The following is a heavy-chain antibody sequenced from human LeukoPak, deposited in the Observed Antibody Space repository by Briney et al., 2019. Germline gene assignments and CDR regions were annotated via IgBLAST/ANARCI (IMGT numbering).Heavy chain of an antibody. D-gene: IGHD6-19*01. CDR2: ISYDGSNK. Sequence: GRSLRLSCAASGFTFSSYAMHWVRQAPGKGLEWVAVISYDGSNKYYADSVKGRFTISRDNSKNTLYLQMNSLRAEDTAVYYCARAVSSGWYDFGYWGQGTLVTVSS. CDR3: ARAVSSGWYDFGY. CDR1: GFTFSSYA. V-gene: IGHV3-30*04. J-gene: IGHJ4*02.